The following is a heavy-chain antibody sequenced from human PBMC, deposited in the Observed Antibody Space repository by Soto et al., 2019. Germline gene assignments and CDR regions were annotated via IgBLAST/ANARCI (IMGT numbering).Heavy chain of an antibody. CDR3: ARDSHKYCSVGSCYFLFLRSSTDNESFQH. CDR1: GYTFTSYG. V-gene: IGHV1-18*01. Sequence: GASVKVSCKASGYTFTSYGISWVRQAPGQGLEWMGWISAYNGNTNYAQKLQGRVTMTTDTSTSTAYMELRSLRSDDTAVYYCARDSHKYCSVGSCYFLFLRSSTDNESFQHWGQGTLVTVSA. J-gene: IGHJ1*01. CDR2: ISAYNGNT. D-gene: IGHD2-15*01.